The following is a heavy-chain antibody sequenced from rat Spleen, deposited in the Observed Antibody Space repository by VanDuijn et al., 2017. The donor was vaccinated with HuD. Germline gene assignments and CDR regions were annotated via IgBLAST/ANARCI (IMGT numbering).Heavy chain of an antibody. CDR2: ISPSGGTS. Sequence: EVQLVESGGGLAQPGRSLKFSCAASGFTFSYSDMAWVRQAPTKGLEWVASISPSGGTSYYRDSVKGRFTVSRDNAKNTLYLQMDSLRSEDTATYYCARHRNSGYWYFDFWGPGTMVTVSS. V-gene: IGHV5S13*01. J-gene: IGHJ1*01. CDR1: GFTFSYSD. D-gene: IGHD4-3*01. CDR3: ARHRNSGYWYFDF.